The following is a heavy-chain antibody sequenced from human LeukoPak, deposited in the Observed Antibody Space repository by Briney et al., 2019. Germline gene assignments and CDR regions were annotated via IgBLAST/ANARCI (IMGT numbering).Heavy chain of an antibody. CDR1: GGSISSGGYS. D-gene: IGHD3-3*01. V-gene: IGHV4-61*02. Sequence: SETLSLTCAVSGGSISSGGYSWSWIRQPPGKGLEWIGRIYTSGSTNYNPSLKSRVTMSVDTSKNQFSLKLSSVTAADTAVYYCARSYYDFWSGYFPVWGQGTLVTVSS. CDR2: IYTSGST. J-gene: IGHJ4*02. CDR3: ARSYYDFWSGYFPV.